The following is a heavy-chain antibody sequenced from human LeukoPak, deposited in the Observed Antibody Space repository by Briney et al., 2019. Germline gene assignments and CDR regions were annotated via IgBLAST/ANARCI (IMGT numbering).Heavy chain of an antibody. Sequence: VASVKVSCKASGYTFTTYGISWVRQAPGQGLEWMGWISAYNANTNYAQKFQGRVTMTTDTSTSTAYMDLRSLRSDDTAVYYCARDPTIAVVGPGYWGQGTLVTVSS. J-gene: IGHJ4*02. D-gene: IGHD6-19*01. CDR3: ARDPTIAVVGPGY. CDR1: GYTFTTYG. V-gene: IGHV1-18*01. CDR2: ISAYNANT.